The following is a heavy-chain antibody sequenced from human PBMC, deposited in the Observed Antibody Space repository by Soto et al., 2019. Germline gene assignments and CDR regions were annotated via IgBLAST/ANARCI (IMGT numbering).Heavy chain of an antibody. CDR3: ARTPRAQMIVLEAATRFDY. CDR2: ISPYNGDT. V-gene: IGHV1-18*04. CDR1: GYTFTTYG. J-gene: IGHJ4*02. Sequence: QVQLVQSGAEVKRPGASVKVSCKASGYTFTTYGFNWVRQAPGQGLEWMGWISPYNGDTNYAQNFQGRVTLTTDTSTRTAYMDLRSLTSDDTAVYYCARTPRAQMIVLEAATRFDYWGQGTLVTVSS. D-gene: IGHD2-15*01.